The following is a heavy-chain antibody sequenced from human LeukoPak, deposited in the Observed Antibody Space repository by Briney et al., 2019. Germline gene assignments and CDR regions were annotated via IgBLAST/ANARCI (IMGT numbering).Heavy chain of an antibody. V-gene: IGHV3-66*01. J-gene: IGHJ4*02. CDR3: ARVDSSGYYYFDY. Sequence: GGSLRFSGAASGFTVSSNYISWFRQAPGKGLEWVSVIYSGGSTYYADSVKGRFTISRDDSKNTLYLQMNSLRAEDTAVYYCARVDSSGYYYFDYWGQGTLVTVSS. CDR1: GFTVSSNY. D-gene: IGHD3-22*01. CDR2: IYSGGST.